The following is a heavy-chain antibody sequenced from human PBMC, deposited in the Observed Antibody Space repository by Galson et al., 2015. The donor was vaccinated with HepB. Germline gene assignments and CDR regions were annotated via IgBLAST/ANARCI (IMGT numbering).Heavy chain of an antibody. D-gene: IGHD3-3*01. CDR2: IYWDDDK. J-gene: IGHJ5*02. CDR3: AHSPKPTIFGAGWFDP. Sequence: PALVKPTQTLTLTCTFSGFSLSTSGVGVGWIRQPPGKALEWLALIYWDDDKRYSPSLKSRLTITKDTSKNQVVLTMTNMDPVDTATYYCAHSPKPTIFGAGWFDPWGQGTLVTVSS. V-gene: IGHV2-5*02. CDR1: GFSLSTSGVG.